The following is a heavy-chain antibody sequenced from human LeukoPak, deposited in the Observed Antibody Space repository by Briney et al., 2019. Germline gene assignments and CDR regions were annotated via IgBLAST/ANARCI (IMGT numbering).Heavy chain of an antibody. V-gene: IGHV3-23*01. CDR3: AKGGVNPVTTGDY. Sequence: PGGSLRLSCAASGFTFSSYAMSWVRQAPGRGLEWVSGISETGGSTYYVDSVKGRFTISRDNSKNTVYLQMNSLRAEDTAIYYCAKGGVNPVTTGDYWGQGTLVTVSS. D-gene: IGHD4-17*01. CDR2: ISETGGST. J-gene: IGHJ4*02. CDR1: GFTFSSYA.